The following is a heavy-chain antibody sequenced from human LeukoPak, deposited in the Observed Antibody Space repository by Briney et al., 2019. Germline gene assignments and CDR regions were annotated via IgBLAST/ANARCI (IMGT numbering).Heavy chain of an antibody. CDR1: GLTVSGSY. D-gene: IGHD3-22*01. CDR2: IYSGGST. J-gene: IGHJ4*02. Sequence: GGSLRLSCAASGLTVSGSYMSWVRQAPGKGLEWVSVIYSGGSTYYADSVKGRFTISRDNSKNTLYLQMNSLRDEDTAVYYCAKGGTPWTYYYDSSGHAPFDYWGQGTLVTVSS. V-gene: IGHV3-53*01. CDR3: AKGGTPWTYYYDSSGHAPFDY.